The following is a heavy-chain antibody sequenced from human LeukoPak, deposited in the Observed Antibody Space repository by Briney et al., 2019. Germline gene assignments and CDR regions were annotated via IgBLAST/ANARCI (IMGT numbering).Heavy chain of an antibody. V-gene: IGHV1-69*13. Sequence: ASVKVSCKASGGTFSSYAISWVRQAPGQGLEWMGGIIPIFGTANYAQKFQGRVTITADESTSTAYMELSSLRSEDTAVYYCAREVLSSSYYDYWGQGTLVTVSS. J-gene: IGHJ4*02. CDR1: GGTFSSYA. D-gene: IGHD6-6*01. CDR3: AREVLSSSYYDY. CDR2: IIPIFGTA.